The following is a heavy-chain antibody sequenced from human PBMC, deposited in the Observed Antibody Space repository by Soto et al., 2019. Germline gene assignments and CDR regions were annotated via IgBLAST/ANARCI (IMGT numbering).Heavy chain of an antibody. CDR2: ISESGGST. Sequence: PGGSLRLSYAASGFSFSDYAMRWVRQVPGKGLEWVSVISESGGSTHYADSVRGRFTVSRDNSKNSLSLRMNSLRDEDTAVYFCAKRRPYSCGWYSPIFADWGQGALVIVSS. D-gene: IGHD6-13*01. V-gene: IGHV3-23*01. J-gene: IGHJ4*02. CDR1: GFSFSDYA. CDR3: AKRRPYSCGWYSPIFAD.